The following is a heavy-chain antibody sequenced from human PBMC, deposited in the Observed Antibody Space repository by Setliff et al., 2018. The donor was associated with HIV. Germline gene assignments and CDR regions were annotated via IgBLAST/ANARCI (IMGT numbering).Heavy chain of an antibody. CDR1: GYTFSSYG. CDR3: ARNKLSHAFDV. D-gene: IGHD1-1*01. V-gene: IGHV1-18*01. CDR2: INSYDGNT. Sequence: ASVKVSCKASGYTFSSYGISWVRQAPGQGLEWMGWINSYDGNTNYEQKFQGRVTMTTDTSTTSAYLELRSLRPDDTAVYFCARNKLSHAFDVWGPGTMVTVSS. J-gene: IGHJ3*01.